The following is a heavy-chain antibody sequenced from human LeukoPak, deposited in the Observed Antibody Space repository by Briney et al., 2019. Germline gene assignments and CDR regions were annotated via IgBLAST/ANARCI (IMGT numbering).Heavy chain of an antibody. CDR2: IIPIFGTA. D-gene: IGHD5-12*01. Sequence: SVKVSCKASGGTFSSYAISWVRQVPGQGLEWVGGIIPIFGTANYAQKFQGRVTITADESTSTAYMELSSLRSEDTAVYYCARTGSYSGYVYAFDIWGQGTMVTVSS. J-gene: IGHJ3*02. V-gene: IGHV1-69*13. CDR3: ARTGSYSGYVYAFDI. CDR1: GGTFSSYA.